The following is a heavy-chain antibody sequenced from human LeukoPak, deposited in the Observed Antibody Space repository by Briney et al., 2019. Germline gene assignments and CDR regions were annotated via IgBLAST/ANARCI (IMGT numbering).Heavy chain of an antibody. CDR1: GFTLSTYS. CDR3: AKDQEGSSYGLFDY. Sequence: GGSLRLSCAASGFTLSTYSMNWVRQAPGKGLEWVSGISGSGGSTHYADSVKGRFTISRDNSKNTLHLQMKSLRAEDTAVYYCAKDQEGSSYGLFDYWGQGTLVTVSS. V-gene: IGHV3-23*01. D-gene: IGHD5-18*01. CDR2: ISGSGGST. J-gene: IGHJ4*02.